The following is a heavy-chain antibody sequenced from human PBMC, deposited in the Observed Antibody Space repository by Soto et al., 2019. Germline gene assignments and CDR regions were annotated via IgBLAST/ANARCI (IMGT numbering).Heavy chain of an antibody. J-gene: IGHJ4*02. CDR1: GGSITSSSYY. D-gene: IGHD4-4*01. CDR2: IYYRGYT. V-gene: IGHV4-39*01. CDR3: ASPAGADYTFDY. Sequence: WETRSLTCAVSGGSITSSSYYWGWIRQSPGRGLEWIGTIYYRGYTYYNPSLESRVTISADTSKNQLSLNLRSVTAADTAVYYCASPAGADYTFDYWGQGILVTVSS.